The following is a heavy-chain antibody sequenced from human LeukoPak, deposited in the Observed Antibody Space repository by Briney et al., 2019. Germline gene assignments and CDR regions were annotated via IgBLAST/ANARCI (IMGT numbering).Heavy chain of an antibody. CDR1: GGTFSSYA. Sequence: ASVKVSCKASGGTFSSYAISWVRQAPGQGLEWMGRIIPILGIANYAQKFQGRVTMTRDTSTSTVYMDLRSLRSEDTAVYYCARVSVAATYFRAFDIWGQGTLVTVSS. D-gene: IGHD1-26*01. V-gene: IGHV1-69*04. CDR2: IIPILGIA. CDR3: ARVSVAATYFRAFDI. J-gene: IGHJ3*02.